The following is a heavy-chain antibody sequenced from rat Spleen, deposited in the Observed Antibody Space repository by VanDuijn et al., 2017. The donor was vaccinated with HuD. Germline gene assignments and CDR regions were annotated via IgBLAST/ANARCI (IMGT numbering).Heavy chain of an antibody. CDR1: GFSLTSYH. CDR2: MWSDGDT. D-gene: IGHD5-1*01. CDR3: ARGDWGGWFAY. J-gene: IGHJ3*01. V-gene: IGHV2-32*01. Sequence: QVQLKESGPGLVQPSQTLSLTCTVSGFSLTSYHVHWVRQPPGKGLEWMGVMWSDGDTSYNSALKSRLSISRDTSKSQVFLKMSSLKTEDTATYYCARGDWGGWFAYWGQGTLVTVSS.